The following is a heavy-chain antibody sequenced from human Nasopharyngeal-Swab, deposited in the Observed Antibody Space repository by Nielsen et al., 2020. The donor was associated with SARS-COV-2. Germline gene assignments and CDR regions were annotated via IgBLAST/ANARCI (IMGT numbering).Heavy chain of an antibody. Sequence: GGSLRLSCAASGFTFSGSAMHWVRQASGKGLEWVGRIRSKANSYATAYAASVKGRCTISRDDSKNTAYLQMNSLKTEDTAVYYCTRESPSYYDFWSATDYWGQGTLVTVSS. V-gene: IGHV3-73*01. D-gene: IGHD3-3*01. J-gene: IGHJ4*02. CDR3: TRESPSYYDFWSATDY. CDR1: GFTFSGSA. CDR2: IRSKANSYAT.